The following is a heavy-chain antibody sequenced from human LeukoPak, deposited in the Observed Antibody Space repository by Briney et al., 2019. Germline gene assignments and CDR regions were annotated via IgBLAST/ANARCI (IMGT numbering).Heavy chain of an antibody. CDR1: GGSISSGGYS. CDR3: ASLGYSSSWYGYYYYMDV. Sequence: SETLSLTCAVSGGSISSGGYSWSWIRQPPGKGLEWIGYIYYSGSTYYNPSLKSRVTISVDTSKNQFSLKLSSVTAADTAVYYCASLGYSSSWYGYYYYMDVWGKGTTVTISS. CDR2: IYYSGST. V-gene: IGHV4-30-4*07. D-gene: IGHD6-13*01. J-gene: IGHJ6*03.